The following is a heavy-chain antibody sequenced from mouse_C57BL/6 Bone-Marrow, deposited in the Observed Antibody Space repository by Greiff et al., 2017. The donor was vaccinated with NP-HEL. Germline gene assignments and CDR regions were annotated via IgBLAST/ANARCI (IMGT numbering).Heavy chain of an antibody. Sequence: EVKLMESGGGLVQPGGSMKLSCAASGFTFSDAWMDWVRQSPEKGLEWVAEIRNKANNHATYYAESVKGRFTISRDDSKSSVYLQMNSLRAEDTGIYYCTPSYYYGSKPWWYFDVWGTGTTVTVSS. D-gene: IGHD1-1*01. J-gene: IGHJ1*03. CDR3: TPSYYYGSKPWWYFDV. V-gene: IGHV6-6*01. CDR2: IRNKANNHAT. CDR1: GFTFSDAW.